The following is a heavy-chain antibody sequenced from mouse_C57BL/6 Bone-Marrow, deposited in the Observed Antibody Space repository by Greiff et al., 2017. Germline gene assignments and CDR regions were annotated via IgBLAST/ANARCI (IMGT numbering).Heavy chain of an antibody. CDR3: ARDGYYFLDYAMDY. J-gene: IGHJ4*01. Sequence: QVQLQQSGAELARPGASVKLSCKASGYTFTSYGISWVKQRTGQGLEWIGEIYPRSGNTYYNEKFKGKATLTADKSSSTAYMEIRSLTSEDSAVYFCARDGYYFLDYAMDYWGQGTSVTVSS. CDR2: IYPRSGNT. V-gene: IGHV1-81*01. D-gene: IGHD2-3*01. CDR1: GYTFTSYG.